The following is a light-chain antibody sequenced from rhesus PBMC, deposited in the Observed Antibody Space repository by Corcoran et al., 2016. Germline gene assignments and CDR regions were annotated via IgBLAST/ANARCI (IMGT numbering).Light chain of an antibody. V-gene: IGKV1S8*01. CDR1: QNIYRN. CDR3: QQYSGNPLT. Sequence: DIQMTQSPSALSASVGDRVTISCRASQNIYRNLAWYQQKTGKPPKLLIYAASSLETGIPSRFSGTGSWTDFTLTIRGLQPADSARYFCQQYSGNPLTFGGGTKVALK. CDR2: AAS. J-gene: IGKJ4*01.